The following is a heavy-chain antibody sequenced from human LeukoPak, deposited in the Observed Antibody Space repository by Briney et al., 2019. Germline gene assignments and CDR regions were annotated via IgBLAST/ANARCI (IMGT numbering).Heavy chain of an antibody. CDR3: ARVRGWLLSYYYMDV. V-gene: IGHV4-30-2*01. CDR1: GGSISSGGYS. J-gene: IGHJ6*03. D-gene: IGHD2/OR15-2a*01. CDR2: IYHSGST. Sequence: SQTLSLTCAVSGGSISSGGYSWSWIRQPPGKGLEWIGYIYHSGSTYYNPSLKSRVTISVDTSKNQFSLKLSSVTAADTAVYYCARVRGWLLSYYYMDVWGKGTTVTVSS.